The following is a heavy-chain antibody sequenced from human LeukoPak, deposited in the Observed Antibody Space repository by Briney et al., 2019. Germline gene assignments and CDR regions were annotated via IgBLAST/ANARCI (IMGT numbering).Heavy chain of an antibody. J-gene: IGHJ6*03. CDR3: ARGITTVTTLGVSRYYYYYMDV. CDR2: INPNSGGT. V-gene: IGHV1-2*02. CDR1: GYTFTGYY. Sequence: ASVKVSCKASGYTFTGYYMHWVRQAPGQGLEWMGWINPNSGGTNYAQKFQGRVTMTRDTSISTAYMELSRLRSDDTAVYYCARGITTVTTLGVSRYYYYYMDVWGKGTTVTISS. D-gene: IGHD4-17*01.